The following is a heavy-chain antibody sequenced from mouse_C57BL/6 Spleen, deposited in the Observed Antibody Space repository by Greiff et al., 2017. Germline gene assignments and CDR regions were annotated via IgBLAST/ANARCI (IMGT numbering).Heavy chain of an antibody. V-gene: IGHV2-9-1*01. CDR2: IWTGGGT. Sequence: VQGVESGPGLVAPSQSLSITCTVSGFSLTSYAISWVRQPPGKGLEWLGVIWTGGGTNYNSALKSRLSISKDNSKSQVFLKMNSLQTDDTARYYCARNSPSDGYSSWFAYWGQGTLVTVSA. D-gene: IGHD2-3*01. CDR3: ARNSPSDGYSSWFAY. J-gene: IGHJ3*01. CDR1: GFSLTSYA.